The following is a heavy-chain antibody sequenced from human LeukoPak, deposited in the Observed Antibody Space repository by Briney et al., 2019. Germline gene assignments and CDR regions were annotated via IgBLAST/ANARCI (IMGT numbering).Heavy chain of an antibody. D-gene: IGHD4-17*01. CDR1: GGSIITSDSS. V-gene: IGHV4-30-4*01. CDR2: IYYNGRT. J-gene: IGHJ2*01. CDR3: TRDPKVTNAGDWYFDV. Sequence: SETLSLTCTVSGGSIITSDSSWTWIRQSPGNGLEWIGYIYYNGRTYYNPSLDLKSRVTISQDTSKNQFSLKLSSVTAADTAVYSCTRDPKVTNAGDWYFDVWGRGSLVTVSS.